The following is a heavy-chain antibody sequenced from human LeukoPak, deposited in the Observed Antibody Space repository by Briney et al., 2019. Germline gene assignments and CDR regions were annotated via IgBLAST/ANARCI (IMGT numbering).Heavy chain of an antibody. CDR1: GYTFTGYY. CDR3: ARVGCSSTSCPPFYYYYMDV. Sequence: GASVKVSCKASGYTFTGYYMHWVRQAPGQGLEWMGWINPNSGGTNYAQKFQGRVTMTRDTSISTAYMELSRLRSDDTAVYYCARVGCSSTSCPPFYYYYMDVWGKGTTVTISS. D-gene: IGHD2-2*01. CDR2: INPNSGGT. J-gene: IGHJ6*03. V-gene: IGHV1-2*02.